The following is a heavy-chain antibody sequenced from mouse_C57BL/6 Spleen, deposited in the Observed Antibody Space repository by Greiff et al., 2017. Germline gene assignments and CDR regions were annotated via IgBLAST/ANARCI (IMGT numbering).Heavy chain of an antibody. V-gene: IGHV5-4*01. CDR3: ARDDYYGSRFDY. CDR2: ISDGGSYT. D-gene: IGHD1-1*01. CDR1: GFTFSSYA. J-gene: IGHJ2*01. Sequence: EVHLVESGGGLVKPGGSLKLSCAASGFTFSSYAMSWVRQTPEKRLEWVATISDGGSYTYYPDNVKGRFTISRDNAKNNLYLQMSHLKSEDTAMYYCARDDYYGSRFDYWGQGTTLTVSS.